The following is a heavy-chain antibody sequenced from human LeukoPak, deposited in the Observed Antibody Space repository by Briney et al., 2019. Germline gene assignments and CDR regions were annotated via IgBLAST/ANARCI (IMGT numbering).Heavy chain of an antibody. CDR1: GYSFTSYW. D-gene: IGHD3-22*01. Sequence: GESLKISCKGSGYSFTSYWIGWVRQKPGKGLEWMGIIYPGDSDTRYSPSFQGQVTISADKSISTAYLQWSSLKASDTAMYYCARHYYYDSSGYYWDAFDIWGQGTMVTVSS. J-gene: IGHJ3*02. CDR3: ARHYYYDSSGYYWDAFDI. V-gene: IGHV5-51*01. CDR2: IYPGDSDT.